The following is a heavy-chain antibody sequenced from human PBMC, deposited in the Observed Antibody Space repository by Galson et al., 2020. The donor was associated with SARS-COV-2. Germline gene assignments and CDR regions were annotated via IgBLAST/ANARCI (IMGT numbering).Heavy chain of an antibody. J-gene: IGHJ4*02. V-gene: IGHV3-23*01. Sequence: GGSLRLSCAASGFTFSSYAMSWVRQAPGKGLEWVSAISGSGDSTYYADSVKGRFTVSRDNSKNTLYLQMNSLRAEDTAVYYCAKAYNLYDFWSGYYLPLGDWGQGTLVTVSS. D-gene: IGHD3-3*01. CDR1: GFTFSSYA. CDR2: ISGSGDST. CDR3: AKAYNLYDFWSGYYLPLGD.